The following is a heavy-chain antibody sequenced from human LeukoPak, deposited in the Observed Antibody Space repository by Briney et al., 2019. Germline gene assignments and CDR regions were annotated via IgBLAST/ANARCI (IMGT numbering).Heavy chain of an antibody. D-gene: IGHD4-23*01. CDR3: AKGSGGYGGY. J-gene: IGHJ4*02. V-gene: IGHV3-23*01. CDR1: GFTFSSYA. Sequence: QPGGSLRLSCAASGFTFSSYAMSWVRQAPGKGLEWVSVISGSGGSAYYADSVKGRFTISRDNSKNTLFLQMNSLRAEDTAVYYCAKGSGGYGGYWGQGTLVTVSS. CDR2: ISGSGGSA.